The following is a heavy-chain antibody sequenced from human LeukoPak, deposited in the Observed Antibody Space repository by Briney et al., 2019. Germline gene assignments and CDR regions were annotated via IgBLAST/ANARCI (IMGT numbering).Heavy chain of an antibody. D-gene: IGHD4-17*01. CDR1: GGSFSGYY. CDR3: ARAQDDYGVPDY. Sequence: SEILSLTCAVYGGSFSGYYWSWIRQPPGKGLEWIGEINHSGSTNYNPSLKSRVTISVDTSKNQFSLKLSSVTAADTAVYYCARAQDDYGVPDYWGQGTLVTVSS. V-gene: IGHV4-34*01. J-gene: IGHJ4*02. CDR2: INHSGST.